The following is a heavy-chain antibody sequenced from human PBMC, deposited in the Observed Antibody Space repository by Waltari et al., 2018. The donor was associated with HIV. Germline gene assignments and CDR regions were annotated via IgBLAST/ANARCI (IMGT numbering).Heavy chain of an antibody. CDR2: IYYSGST. D-gene: IGHD3-22*01. V-gene: IGHV4-39*01. CDR1: SSYY. J-gene: IGHJ3*02. CDR3: ATPRVLDYYDSSGYYAFDI. Sequence: SSYYWGWIRQPPGKGLEWIGSIYYSGSTYYNPSLKSRVTISVDTSKNQFSLKLSSATAADTAVYYCATPRVLDYYDSSGYYAFDIWGQGTMVTVSS.